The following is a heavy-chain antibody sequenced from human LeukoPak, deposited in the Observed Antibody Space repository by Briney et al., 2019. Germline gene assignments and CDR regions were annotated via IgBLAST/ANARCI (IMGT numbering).Heavy chain of an antibody. D-gene: IGHD1-26*01. CDR2: IHHSGST. J-gene: IGHJ4*02. Sequence: KPSETLSLTCDVSGYSISSGYYWGWIRQPPGKGLEWIGSIHHSGSTYYNPSLRSRVTTSVDTSKNQFSLKLSSVTAADTAVYYCARRRGSYYFDYWGQGTLVTVSS. CDR3: ARRRGSYYFDY. CDR1: GYSISSGYY. V-gene: IGHV4-38-2*01.